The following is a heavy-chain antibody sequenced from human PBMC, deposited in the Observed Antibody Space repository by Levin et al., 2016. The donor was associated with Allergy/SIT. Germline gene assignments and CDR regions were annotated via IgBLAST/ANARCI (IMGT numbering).Heavy chain of an antibody. CDR3: ARDLNWEMGPLKGVSSSSVYRFDP. Sequence: ASVKVSCKASGYTFTSYGISWVRQAPGQGLEWMGWISAYNGNTNYAQKLQGRVTMTTDTSTSTAYMELRSLRSDDTAVYYCARDLNWEMGPLKGVSSSSVYRFDPWGQGTLVTVSS. J-gene: IGHJ5*02. CDR2: ISAYNGNT. V-gene: IGHV1-18*01. CDR1: GYTFTSYG. D-gene: IGHD6-6*01.